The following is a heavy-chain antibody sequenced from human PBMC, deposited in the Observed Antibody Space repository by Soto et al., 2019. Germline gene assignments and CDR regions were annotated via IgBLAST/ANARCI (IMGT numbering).Heavy chain of an antibody. J-gene: IGHJ4*02. Sequence: EVQLVESGGGLVQPGGSLRLSCAASGFTFTTYWMSWVRQAPGKGLEWVANINQEGSEEYYVDSVKGRFTISRDNAKNSLYLQMSSLRDDDTAVYYCAKAPRGSGRDYYFDDGGQGTLITVSS. D-gene: IGHD3-10*01. CDR3: AKAPRGSGRDYYFDD. CDR2: INQEGSEE. CDR1: GFTFTTYW. V-gene: IGHV3-7*05.